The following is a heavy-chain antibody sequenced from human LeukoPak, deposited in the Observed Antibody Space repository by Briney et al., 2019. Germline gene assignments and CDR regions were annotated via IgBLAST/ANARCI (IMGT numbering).Heavy chain of an antibody. CDR3: ARVGHSSSWYFDY. CDR1: GGSISSYY. D-gene: IGHD6-13*01. CDR2: IYYSGST. V-gene: IGHV4-59*12. Sequence: SETLSLTCTVSGGSISSYYWSWIRQPPGKGLEWIGYIYYSGSTNYNPSLKSRVTISVDTSKNQFSLKLSSVTAAGTAVYYCARVGHSSSWYFDYWGQGTLVTVSS. J-gene: IGHJ4*02.